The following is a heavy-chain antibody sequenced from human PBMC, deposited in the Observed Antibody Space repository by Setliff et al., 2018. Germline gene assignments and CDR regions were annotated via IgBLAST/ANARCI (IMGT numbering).Heavy chain of an antibody. J-gene: IGHJ4*01. CDR1: GPTFIAYH. Sequence: ASVKVSCKASGPTFIAYHMHWVRQAPGQGFEWMGWINPNSGDTNYAQKFQGRVIMTRDPSINAAYMELNRLSFDDTAEYYCVRVSIWGAPDWGQGTLVTVSS. CDR2: INPNSGDT. V-gene: IGHV1-2*02. D-gene: IGHD1-26*01. CDR3: VRVSIWGAPD.